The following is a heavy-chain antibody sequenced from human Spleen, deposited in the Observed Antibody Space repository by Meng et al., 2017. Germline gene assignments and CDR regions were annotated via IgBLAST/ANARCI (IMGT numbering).Heavy chain of an antibody. CDR1: GFTFDTYG. Sequence: ELQLLDFGGGLVQPGGSLRLSCVASGFTFDTYGMNWFRQAPGKGLEWVSTINFSGENKHYADSVKGRFTISRDNSMHTLYLQMNNLRLEDTATYYCARDTTLFDSWGQGTLVTVSS. CDR3: ARDTTLFDS. V-gene: IGHV3-23*01. J-gene: IGHJ4*02. CDR2: INFSGENK. D-gene: IGHD5-18*01.